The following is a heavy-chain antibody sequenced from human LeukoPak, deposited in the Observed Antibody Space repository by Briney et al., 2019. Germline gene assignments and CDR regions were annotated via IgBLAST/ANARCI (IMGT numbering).Heavy chain of an antibody. CDR3: ARSRFLEWLVHDAFDT. CDR1: GYSISSGYY. V-gene: IGHV4-38-2*02. J-gene: IGHJ3*02. CDR2: IYHSGST. Sequence: SETLSLTCTVSGYSISSGYYWGWIRQPPGKGLEWIGSIYHSGSTYYNPSLKSRVTISVDTSKNQFSLKLSSVTAADTAVYYCARSRFLEWLVHDAFDTWGQGTMVTVSS. D-gene: IGHD3-3*01.